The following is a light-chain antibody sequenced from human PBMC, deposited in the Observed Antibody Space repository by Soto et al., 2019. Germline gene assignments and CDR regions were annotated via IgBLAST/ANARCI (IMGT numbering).Light chain of an antibody. CDR2: GAS. Sequence: EIVMTQSPATLSVSPGERATLSCRASQSVSSNLAWHQQKPGQAPSLLIYGASTRATRIPARFRGSGSGTEFTLTISGLQCEDFAVYCCPQYNNWPLTFGGGTKGEIK. J-gene: IGKJ4*01. CDR1: QSVSSN. V-gene: IGKV3-15*01. CDR3: PQYNNWPLT.